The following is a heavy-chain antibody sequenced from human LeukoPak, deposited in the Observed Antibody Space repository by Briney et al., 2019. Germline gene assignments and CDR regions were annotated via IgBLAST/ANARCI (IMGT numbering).Heavy chain of an antibody. V-gene: IGHV4-59*08. CDR2: IYYSGST. CDR3: ASSDYSGAFDI. CDR1: GGSISSYY. D-gene: IGHD3-10*01. Sequence: SETLSLTCTVSGGSISSYYWSWIRQPPGKGLEWIGYIYYSGSTNYNPSLKSRVTISVDTSKNQFSLKLSSVTAADTAVYYCASSDYSGAFDIWGQGTMVTVSS. J-gene: IGHJ3*02.